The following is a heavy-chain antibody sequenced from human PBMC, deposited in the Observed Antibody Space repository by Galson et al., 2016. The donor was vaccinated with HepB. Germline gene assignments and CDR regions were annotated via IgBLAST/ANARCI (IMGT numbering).Heavy chain of an antibody. V-gene: IGHV2-5*02. CDR2: VYWDGEE. CDR1: GFGLNTHGVG. CDR3: ARRQVVSHTGFFDS. J-gene: IGHJ4*02. Sequence: PALVKPTQTLTLTCTLSGFGLNTHGVGVAWIRQPPGKALEWLALVYWDGEERYNPSLKTRLTISRDTSKNQVVVTMTDMQPVDPGTYFCARRQVVSHTGFFDSWGQGALVTVSS. D-gene: IGHD5-12*01.